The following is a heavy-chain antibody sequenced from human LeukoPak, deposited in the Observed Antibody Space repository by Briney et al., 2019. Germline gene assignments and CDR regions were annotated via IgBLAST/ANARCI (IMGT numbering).Heavy chain of an antibody. V-gene: IGHV1-24*01. CDR3: ATDRYYDSKWYSPDRNAFDF. CDR2: FDPEDGET. CDR1: GYTLTELS. J-gene: IGHJ3*01. D-gene: IGHD3-22*01. Sequence: ASVKVSCKVSGYTLTELSMHWVRQAPGKGLEWMGGFDPEDGETIYAQKFQGRVTMTEDTSTDTAYMELSSLRSEDTAVYYCATDRYYDSKWYSPDRNAFDFWGQGTMVTVSP.